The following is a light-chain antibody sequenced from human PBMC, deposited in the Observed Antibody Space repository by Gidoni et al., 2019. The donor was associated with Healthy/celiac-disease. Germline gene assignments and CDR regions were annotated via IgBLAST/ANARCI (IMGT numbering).Light chain of an antibody. CDR2: GAS. Sequence: IVLTQSPGTLSLSPGERATLSCRASQSVSSSYLTWYQQKPGQAPRLLIYGASSRATGIQDRFSGSGSGTDFTLIISRLEPEDFAVYYCQQYGSSPGFTFGPGTKVDIK. J-gene: IGKJ3*01. V-gene: IGKV3-20*01. CDR3: QQYGSSPGFT. CDR1: QSVSSSY.